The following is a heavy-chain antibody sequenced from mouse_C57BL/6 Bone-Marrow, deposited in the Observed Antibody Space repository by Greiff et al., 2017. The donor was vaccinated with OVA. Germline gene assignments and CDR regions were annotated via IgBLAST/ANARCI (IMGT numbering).Heavy chain of an antibody. CDR1: GYTFTDYY. J-gene: IGHJ3*01. CDR3: ARGGSSLFAY. Sequence: VQLKDSGPELVKPGASVKISCKASGYTFTDYYMNWVKQSHGKSLEWIGDINPNNGGTSYNQKFKGKATLTVDKSSSTAYMELRSLTSEDSAVYYCARGGSSLFAYWGQGTLVTVSA. V-gene: IGHV1-26*01. CDR2: INPNNGGT. D-gene: IGHD1-1*01.